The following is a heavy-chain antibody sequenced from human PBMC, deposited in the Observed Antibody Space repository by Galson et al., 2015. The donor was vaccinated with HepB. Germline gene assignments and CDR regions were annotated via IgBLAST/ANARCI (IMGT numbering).Heavy chain of an antibody. V-gene: IGHV3-9*01. CDR1: GFTFDDYA. CDR3: AKDSGHCSSTSCFNWFDP. CDR2: ISWNSGSI. J-gene: IGHJ5*02. D-gene: IGHD2-2*01. Sequence: SLRLSCAASGFTFDDYAMHWVRQAPGKGLEWVSGISWNSGSIGYADSVKGRFTISRDNAKNSLYLQMNSLRAEDTALYYCAKDSGHCSSTSCFNWFDPWGQGTLVTVSS.